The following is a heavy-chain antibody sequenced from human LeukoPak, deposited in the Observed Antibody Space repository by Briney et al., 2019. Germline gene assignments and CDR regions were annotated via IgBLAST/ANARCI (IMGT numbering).Heavy chain of an antibody. Sequence: SETLSLTCAVYGGSFSGYYWSWIRQPPGKGLEWIGEINHSGSTNYNPSLKSRVTISVDTSKNQFSLKLSSATAADTAVYYCARILGYCSSTSCPSVAFDIWGQGTMVTVSS. CDR2: INHSGST. CDR3: ARILGYCSSTSCPSVAFDI. V-gene: IGHV4-34*01. D-gene: IGHD2-2*01. CDR1: GGSFSGYY. J-gene: IGHJ3*02.